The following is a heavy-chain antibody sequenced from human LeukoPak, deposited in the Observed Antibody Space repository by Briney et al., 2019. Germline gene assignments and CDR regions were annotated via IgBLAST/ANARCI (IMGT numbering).Heavy chain of an antibody. Sequence: GASVKVSCKASGYTFTSYAMNWVRHAPGQGLEWIEWINTNTGNPTYAQGFTGRFVFSLDTSVSTAYLQISSLKAEDTAVYYCARELLWFGELSLFDYWGQGTLVTVSS. CDR2: INTNTGNP. J-gene: IGHJ4*02. CDR1: GYTFTSYA. V-gene: IGHV7-4-1*02. D-gene: IGHD3-10*01. CDR3: ARELLWFGELSLFDY.